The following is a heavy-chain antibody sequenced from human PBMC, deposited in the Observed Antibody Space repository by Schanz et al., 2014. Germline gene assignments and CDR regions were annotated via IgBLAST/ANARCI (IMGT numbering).Heavy chain of an antibody. V-gene: IGHV1-69*02. D-gene: IGHD4-17*01. CDR1: GGTFNSYT. CDR2: IVPIAGIT. Sequence: QVQLVQSGAEVKKPGSSMKVSCKASGGTFNSYTINWVRQAPGQGLEWMGRIVPIAGITNYAQRFQGRVTITADKSSDTAYMELSSLNADDAAVYYCAARDYADAVSWGQGTLVTVSS. CDR3: AARDYADAVS. J-gene: IGHJ5*02.